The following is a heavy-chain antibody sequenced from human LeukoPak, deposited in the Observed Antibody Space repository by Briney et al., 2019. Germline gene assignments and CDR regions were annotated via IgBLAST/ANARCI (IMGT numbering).Heavy chain of an antibody. CDR1: GFTFSSYG. CDR2: IWYDGSNK. V-gene: IGHV3-33*01. D-gene: IGHD3-3*01. Sequence: AGGSLRLSCAASGFTFSSYGMHWVRQAPGKGLEWVAVIWYDGSNKYYADSVKGRFTISRDNSKNTLYLQMNILRAEDTAVYYCASSYDFWSGYYLDYWGQGTLVTVSS. CDR3: ASSYDFWSGYYLDY. J-gene: IGHJ4*02.